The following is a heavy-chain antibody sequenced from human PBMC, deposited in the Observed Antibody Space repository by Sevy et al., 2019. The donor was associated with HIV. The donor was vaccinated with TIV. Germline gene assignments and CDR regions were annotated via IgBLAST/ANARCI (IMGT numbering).Heavy chain of an antibody. CDR1: GFIFSTYA. V-gene: IGHV3-23*01. J-gene: IGHJ4*02. D-gene: IGHD6-19*01. CDR2: ISGSGGTT. Sequence: GGSLRLSCAASGFIFSTYAMSWVRQAPGKGLEWDSAISGSGGTTYYADSVKGRFTISRDNSQNTLYLQMNSLRAEDTAVYYCVYTSAWYYFDYWGQGTLVTVSS. CDR3: VYTSAWYYFDY.